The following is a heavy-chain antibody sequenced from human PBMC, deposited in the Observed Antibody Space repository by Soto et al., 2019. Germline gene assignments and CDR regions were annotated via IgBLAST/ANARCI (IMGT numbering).Heavy chain of an antibody. J-gene: IGHJ5*02. CDR2: INAGNGNT. Sequence: ASVKVYCKAAGYTFTSYAIHWVRHAPEQRLEWMGWINAGNGNTKYSQKFQGRVTITRDTSASTAYMELSSLRSEDTAVYYCARARGIAVDDSNNWFDPWGQGTLVTVSS. V-gene: IGHV1-3*01. CDR3: ARARGIAVDDSNNWFDP. D-gene: IGHD6-19*01. CDR1: GYTFTSYA.